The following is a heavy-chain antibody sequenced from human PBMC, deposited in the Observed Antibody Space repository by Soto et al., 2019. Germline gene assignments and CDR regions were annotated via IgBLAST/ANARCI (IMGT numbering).Heavy chain of an antibody. CDR3: ARGGWYGGYVGY. CDR1: GFTFSSYW. J-gene: IGHJ4*02. V-gene: IGHV3-74*01. D-gene: IGHD5-12*01. CDR2: INSDGSST. Sequence: EVQLVESGGGLVQPGGSLRLSCAASGFTFSSYWMHWVRQAPGKGLVWVSRINSDGSSTSYADSVKGRFTISRDNAKNALYLQMNSLSAEDTAVYYCARGGWYGGYVGYWGQGTLVTVSS.